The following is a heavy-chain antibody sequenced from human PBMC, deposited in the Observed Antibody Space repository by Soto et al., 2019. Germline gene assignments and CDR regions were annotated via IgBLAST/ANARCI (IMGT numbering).Heavy chain of an antibody. Sequence: HPGGSLRLSCAASGFTFSSYGMHWVRQAPGKGLEWVAVIWYDGSNKYYADSVKGRFTVSRDNSKNTLYLQMNSLRAEDTAVYYCAREYYYDSSGYYYYNWFDPWGQGT. CDR3: AREYYYDSSGYYYYNWFDP. CDR2: IWYDGSNK. J-gene: IGHJ5*02. CDR1: GFTFSSYG. V-gene: IGHV3-33*01. D-gene: IGHD3-22*01.